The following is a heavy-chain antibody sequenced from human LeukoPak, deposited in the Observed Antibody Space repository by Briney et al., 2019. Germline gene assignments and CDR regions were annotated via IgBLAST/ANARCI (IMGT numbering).Heavy chain of an antibody. V-gene: IGHV3-30*02. J-gene: IGHJ3*02. CDR1: GFTFSSYG. Sequence: GGSLRLSCAASGFTFSSYGMHWVRQAPGKGLEWVAFIRYDGSNKYYADSVKGRFTISRDNSKNTLYLQMNSLRAEDTAVYYCATRPYYDSSGYPDAFDIWGQGTMVTVSS. CDR2: IRYDGSNK. D-gene: IGHD3-22*01. CDR3: ATRPYYDSSGYPDAFDI.